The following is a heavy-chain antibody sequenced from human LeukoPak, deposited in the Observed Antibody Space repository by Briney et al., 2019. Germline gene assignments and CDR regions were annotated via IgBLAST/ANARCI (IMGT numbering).Heavy chain of an antibody. V-gene: IGHV4-59*01. CDR3: ARVVWKATWKQLSHYYYYGMDV. D-gene: IGHD5-18*01. CDR2: IYYSGST. Sequence: SETLSLTCTVSGGSISSYYWSWIRQPPGKGLEWIGYIYYSGSTNYNPSLKSRVTISVDTSKNQFSLKLSSVTAADTAVYYCARVVWKATWKQLSHYYYYGMDVWGQGTTVTVSS. J-gene: IGHJ6*01. CDR1: GGSISSYY.